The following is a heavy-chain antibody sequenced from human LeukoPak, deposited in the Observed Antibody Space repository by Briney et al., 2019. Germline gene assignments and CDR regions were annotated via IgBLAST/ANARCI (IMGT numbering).Heavy chain of an antibody. D-gene: IGHD2-15*01. J-gene: IGHJ1*01. V-gene: IGHV3-53*01. Sequence: GGSLRLSCAASGFTVSSNYMSWVRQAPGKGLEWASVIYSGGSTYYADSVKGRFTISRDNSKNTLYLQMNSLRAEDTAVYYCARKQPEFCSGGSCYSYFQHWGQGTPVTVSS. CDR1: GFTVSSNY. CDR2: IYSGGST. CDR3: ARKQPEFCSGGSCYSYFQH.